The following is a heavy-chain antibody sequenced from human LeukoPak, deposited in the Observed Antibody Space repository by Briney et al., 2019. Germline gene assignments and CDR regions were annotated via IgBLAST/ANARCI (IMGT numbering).Heavy chain of an antibody. CDR1: GGSISSGGYY. D-gene: IGHD3-22*01. J-gene: IGHJ5*02. CDR3: AREVADYDSSGYYSSGDWFDP. V-gene: IGHV4-31*03. CDR2: IYYSGST. Sequence: SETLSLTCTVSGGSISSGGYYWSWIRQHPGTGLEWIGYIYYSGSTYYNPSLKSRVTISVDTSKNQFSLKLSSVTAADTAVYYCAREVADYDSSGYYSSGDWFDPWGQGTLVTVSS.